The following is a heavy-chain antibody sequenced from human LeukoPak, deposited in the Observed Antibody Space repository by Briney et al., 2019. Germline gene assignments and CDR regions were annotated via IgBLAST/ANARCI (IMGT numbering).Heavy chain of an antibody. Sequence: SETLSLTCTVSGGSISSYYWSWIRQPPGKGLEWIGYIYYSGSTNYNPSLKSRVTISVDTSKNQFSLKLSSVTAADTAVYYCASIVVPPATTLYYYYMDVWGKGTTVTVSS. CDR3: ASIVVPPATTLYYYYMDV. J-gene: IGHJ6*03. CDR1: GGSISSYY. V-gene: IGHV4-59*01. D-gene: IGHD2-2*01. CDR2: IYYSGST.